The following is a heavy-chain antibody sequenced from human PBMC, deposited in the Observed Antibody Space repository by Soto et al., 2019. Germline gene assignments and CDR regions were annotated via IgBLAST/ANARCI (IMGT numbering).Heavy chain of an antibody. J-gene: IGHJ6*02. CDR3: ARVLVSRAGGATTMVRGVIINWRGMDV. CDR1: GGSISSGDYY. Sequence: QVQLQESGPGLVKPSQTLSLTCTVSGGSISSGDYYWSWMRQPPGKGLEWIGYIYYSGSTYYNPSLKSRVTISVDTSKNQFSLKLSSVTAADTAVYYCARVLVSRAGGATTMVRGVIINWRGMDVWGQGTTVTVSS. V-gene: IGHV4-30-4*01. D-gene: IGHD3-10*01. CDR2: IYYSGST.